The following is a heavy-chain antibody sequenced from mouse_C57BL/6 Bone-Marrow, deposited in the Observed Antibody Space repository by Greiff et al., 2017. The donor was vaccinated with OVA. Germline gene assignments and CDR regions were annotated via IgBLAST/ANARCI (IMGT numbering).Heavy chain of an antibody. Sequence: VQLQQSGPELVKPGASVKISCKASGYAFSSSWMNWVKQRPGKGLEWIGRIYPGDGDTNYNGKFKGKATLTADKSSSTAYMQLSSLTSEDSAVYFCARDYYGSSWRFAYWGQGTLVTVSA. CDR3: ARDYYGSSWRFAY. V-gene: IGHV1-82*01. CDR2: IYPGDGDT. D-gene: IGHD1-1*01. J-gene: IGHJ3*01. CDR1: GYAFSSSW.